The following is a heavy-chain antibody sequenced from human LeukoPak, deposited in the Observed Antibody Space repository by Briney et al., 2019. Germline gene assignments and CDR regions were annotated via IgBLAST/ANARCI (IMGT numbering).Heavy chain of an antibody. CDR1: GFTFSTYS. CDR3: ARPYSAYDYSAAI. D-gene: IGHD5-12*01. CDR2: ISSSSTYI. J-gene: IGHJ4*02. V-gene: IGHV3-21*01. Sequence: GGSLRLSCAASGFTFSTYSMNWVRQAPGKGLEWVSSISSSSTYIFYADSVKGRFTISRDNAKDSLYLQMNSLRAEDTAMYYCARPYSAYDYSAAIWGQGTLVTVSS.